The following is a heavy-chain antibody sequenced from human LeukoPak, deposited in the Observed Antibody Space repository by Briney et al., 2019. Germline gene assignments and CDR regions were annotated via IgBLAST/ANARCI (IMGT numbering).Heavy chain of an antibody. V-gene: IGHV3-20*04. CDR1: GFTFDDYG. J-gene: IGHJ4*02. CDR3: ARDVTGNSLYYFDY. D-gene: IGHD4-23*01. CDR2: INWNGGST. Sequence: GGSLRLSCAASGFTFDDYGMSWVRQAPGKGLEWVSGINWNGGSTGYADSVKGRFTISRVNAKNSLYLQMNSLRAEDTALYYCARDVTGNSLYYFDYWGQGTLVTVSS.